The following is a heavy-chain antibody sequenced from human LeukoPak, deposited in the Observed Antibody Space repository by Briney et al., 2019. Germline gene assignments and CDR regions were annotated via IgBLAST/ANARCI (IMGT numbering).Heavy chain of an antibody. CDR2: ISAYNGNT. V-gene: IGHV1-18*01. Sequence: WASVSVSCTASGYTFTSYGISWVRQAPGQGLEWMGWISAYNGNTNYAQKLQGRVTMTTDTSASTAYMELSSLGSEDTAVFFCARVRRGYCTNGICSYSINDAFGIWGQGTVVSVSS. D-gene: IGHD2-8*01. CDR1: GYTFTSYG. CDR3: ARVRRGYCTNGICSYSINDAFGI. J-gene: IGHJ3*02.